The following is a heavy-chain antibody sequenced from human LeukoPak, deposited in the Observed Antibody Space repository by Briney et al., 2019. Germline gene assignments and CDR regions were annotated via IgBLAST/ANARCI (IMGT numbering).Heavy chain of an antibody. CDR1: GGSISSSSYY. J-gene: IGHJ4*02. D-gene: IGHD3-16*02. CDR2: IYYSGST. CDR3: ARLNYDYVWGSYRQPFFDY. Sequence: SETLSLTCTVSGGSISSSSYYWGWIRQPPGKGLEWIGSIYYSGSTYYNPSLKSRDTISVDTSKNQFSLKLSSVTAADTAVYYCARLNYDYVWGSYRQPFFDYWGQGTLVTVSS. V-gene: IGHV4-39*07.